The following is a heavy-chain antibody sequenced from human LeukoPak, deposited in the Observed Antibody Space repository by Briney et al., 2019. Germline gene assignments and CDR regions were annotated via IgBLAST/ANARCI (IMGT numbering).Heavy chain of an antibody. CDR3: ASRPLLRFLEWLPLWAFDI. J-gene: IGHJ3*02. V-gene: IGHV4-34*01. Sequence: SETLSLTCAVYGGSFSGYYWSWIRQPPGKGLEWIGEINHSGSTNYNPSLKSRVTISVDTSKNQFSLKLSSVTAADTAVYYCASRPLLRFLEWLPLWAFDIWGQGTMVTVSS. CDR1: GGSFSGYY. CDR2: INHSGST. D-gene: IGHD3-3*01.